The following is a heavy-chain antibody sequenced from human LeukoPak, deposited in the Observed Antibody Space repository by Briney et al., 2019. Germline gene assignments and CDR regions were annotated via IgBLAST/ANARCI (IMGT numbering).Heavy chain of an antibody. CDR3: ATRRGGYREYYFDY. D-gene: IGHD5-12*01. Sequence: SGTPSLTCAVSGGSISSSNWWSWVRQPPGKGLEWIGEIYHSGSTNYNPSLKSRVTISVDTSKNQFSLKLSSVTAADTAVYYCATRRGGYREYYFDYWGQGTLVTVSS. J-gene: IGHJ4*02. CDR1: GGSISSSNW. CDR2: IYHSGST. V-gene: IGHV4-4*02.